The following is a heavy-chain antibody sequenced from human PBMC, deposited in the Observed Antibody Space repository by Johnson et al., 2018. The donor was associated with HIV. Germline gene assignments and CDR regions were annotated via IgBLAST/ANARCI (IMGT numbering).Heavy chain of an antibody. V-gene: IGHV3-33*06. D-gene: IGHD6-6*01. CDR2: IWDDGSNN. CDR1: GFTFRSYG. Sequence: QVQLVESGGGVVQPGGSLRLSCAASGFTFRSYGMHWVRQAPGKGLEWVAVIWDDGSNNYYADSGKGRVPISRDNYKNTLYQQMNSLRAEDTAVYYCAKDRGAARAFDAFDIWGQGTMVTVSS. J-gene: IGHJ3*02. CDR3: AKDRGAARAFDAFDI.